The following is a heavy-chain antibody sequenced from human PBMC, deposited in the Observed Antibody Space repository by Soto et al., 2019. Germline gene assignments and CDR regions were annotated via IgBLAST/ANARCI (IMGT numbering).Heavy chain of an antibody. CDR2: IKGDVSTM. CDR1: GFTFSNYW. CDR3: VGGIPGQYGSDV. J-gene: IGHJ3*01. D-gene: IGHD1-20*01. Sequence: EVQLVESGGGLVQAGESLRLSCEASGFTFSNYWMHWVRQVPVKGLVWVSRIKGDVSTMNYADSVKGRFTISRDNAKKTVFLQMDSVGAEDTAVYYCVGGIPGQYGSDVWGKGTMVTVSS. V-gene: IGHV3-74*01.